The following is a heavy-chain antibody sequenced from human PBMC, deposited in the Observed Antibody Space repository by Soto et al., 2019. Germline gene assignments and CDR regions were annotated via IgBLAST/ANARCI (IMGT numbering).Heavy chain of an antibody. J-gene: IGHJ6*02. CDR1: GYTFTGYY. CDR2: INPNSGGT. Sequence: ASVKASCKSSGYTFTGYYMHCVRQAPGQGLEWMGWINPNSGGTNYAQKFQGWVTMTRDTSISTAYMELSRLRSDDTAVYYCARGGQQLRKDYYYGMDVWGQGTTVTVSS. CDR3: ARGGQQLRKDYYYGMDV. D-gene: IGHD6-13*01. V-gene: IGHV1-2*04.